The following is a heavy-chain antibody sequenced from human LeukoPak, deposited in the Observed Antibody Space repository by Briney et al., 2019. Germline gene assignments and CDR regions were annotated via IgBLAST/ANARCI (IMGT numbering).Heavy chain of an antibody. CDR3: ARGWFDP. J-gene: IGHJ5*02. V-gene: IGHV3-74*01. CDR1: GFTFSSYW. Sequence: GGSLRLSCAASGFTFSSYWMHWVRQAPGKGLLWVSRINGDGSSTSYADSVRGRFTISRDNAKNTLYLQMNSLRAEDSAVYYCARGWFDPWGQGTLVTVSS. CDR2: INGDGSST.